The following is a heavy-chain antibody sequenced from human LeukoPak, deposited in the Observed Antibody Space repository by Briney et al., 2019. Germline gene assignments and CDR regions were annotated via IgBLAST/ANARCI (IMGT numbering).Heavy chain of an antibody. CDR2: ISTTNNYI. J-gene: IGHJ5*02. D-gene: IGHD2-21*02. CDR1: GFTFKTYS. Sequence: GGSLRPFFATSGFTFKTYSMAWVRQAPGRGLEWVASISTTNNYIYYADSVEFPLTISRDNAENSLYSQMDSMRAEDTAVYYSAKDLGYCGGACYPSPAFHSWGQGPLVTVSS. CDR3: AKDLGYCGGACYPSPAFHS. V-gene: IGHV3-21*06.